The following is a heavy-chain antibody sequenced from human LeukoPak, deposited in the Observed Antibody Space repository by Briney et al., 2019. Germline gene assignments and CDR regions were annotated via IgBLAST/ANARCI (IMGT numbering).Heavy chain of an antibody. CDR1: GFTYTDYS. D-gene: IGHD4-17*01. Sequence: GGSLRLSCSASGFTYTDYSMSWVRQVPGKGLEWVSGLGRTGEYKYYADSVKGRFTVSRDNFKNTLYLQMNSLRAGDTAVYYCAKDPNGDYVGAFDFWGQGTLVTVSS. V-gene: IGHV3-23*01. CDR3: AKDPNGDYVGAFDF. CDR2: LGRTGEYK. J-gene: IGHJ3*01.